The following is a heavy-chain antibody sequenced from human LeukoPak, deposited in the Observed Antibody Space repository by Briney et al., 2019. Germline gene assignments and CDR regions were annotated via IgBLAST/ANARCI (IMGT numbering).Heavy chain of an antibody. CDR2: INPNSGGT. CDR1: GYTFTGYY. J-gene: IGHJ4*02. Sequence: ASVKVSCKASGYTFTGYYMHWVRQAPGQGLEWMGWINPNSGGTNYAQKFQGWVTMTRDTSISTAYMELSRLRSDDTAVYYCARKGGGWSYYFDYWGQGTLVTVSS. V-gene: IGHV1-2*04. D-gene: IGHD6-19*01. CDR3: ARKGGGWSYYFDY.